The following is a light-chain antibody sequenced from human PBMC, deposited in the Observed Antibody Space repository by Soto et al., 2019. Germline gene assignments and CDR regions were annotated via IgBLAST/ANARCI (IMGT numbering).Light chain of an antibody. Sequence: QSLLPRQPSVARAPGKRVTLSCTGSSSNIGAGYDVHWYQQLPGTAPKLLIYGNSNRPSGVPDRFSGSKSGPSASLAITGLQAEDEADYYCQSYDSSLSVVFGTGTKVTV. CDR3: QSYDSSLSVV. CDR1: SSNIGAGYD. J-gene: IGLJ1*01. CDR2: GNS. V-gene: IGLV1-40*01.